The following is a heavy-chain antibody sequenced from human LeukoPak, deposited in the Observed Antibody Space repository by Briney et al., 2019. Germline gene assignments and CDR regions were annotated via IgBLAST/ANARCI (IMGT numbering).Heavy chain of an antibody. D-gene: IGHD5-18*01. CDR3: ARGRLKWLWMGGDY. Sequence: GGSLRLSCAASGFTFSSYWMSWVRQAPGKGLEWVANIKQDGSEKYYVDSVKGRFTISRDNAKNSLYLQMNSLRAEDTAVYYCARGRLKWLWMGGDYWGQGTLVTVSS. CDR1: GFTFSSYW. CDR2: IKQDGSEK. V-gene: IGHV3-7*01. J-gene: IGHJ4*02.